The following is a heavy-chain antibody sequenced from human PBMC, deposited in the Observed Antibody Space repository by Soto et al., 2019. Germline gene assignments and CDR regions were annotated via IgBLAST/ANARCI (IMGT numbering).Heavy chain of an antibody. D-gene: IGHD6-19*01. CDR3: ARVYPGSGWPYHYYGMDV. CDR2: IKQDGSEK. CDR1: GFTFTTYW. Sequence: PGGSLRLSCAASGFTFTTYWMSWVRQAPGKGLEWEANIKQDGSEKYYVDSVKGRFTISRDNAKNSLYLQMNSLRAEDTALYYCARVYPGSGWPYHYYGMDVWGQGTTVTVSS. J-gene: IGHJ6*02. V-gene: IGHV3-7*01.